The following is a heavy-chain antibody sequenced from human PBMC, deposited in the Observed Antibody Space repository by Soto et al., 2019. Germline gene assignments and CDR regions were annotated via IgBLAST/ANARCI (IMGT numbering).Heavy chain of an antibody. D-gene: IGHD1-20*01. CDR2: IYRGGST. J-gene: IGHJ4*02. Sequence: EVQLVESGGGLIQPGGSLRLSCAASGFTVSSNHMSWVRQAPGKGLEWVSVIYRGGSTYYADSVKGRFTISRDNSKNTLYLQMNSLRAEDTAVYYCARVRDNWNPDLFDYWGQGTLVTVSS. CDR1: GFTVSSNH. V-gene: IGHV3-66*03. CDR3: ARVRDNWNPDLFDY.